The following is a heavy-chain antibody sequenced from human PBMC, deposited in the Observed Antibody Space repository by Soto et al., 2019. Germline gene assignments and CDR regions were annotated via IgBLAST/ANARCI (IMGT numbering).Heavy chain of an antibody. Sequence: EVQVVQSGGGLVQPGGSLRLSCAASGFSVTTNYMTWVRQAPGKGLEWVSVTYGAETTDFADSVRGRFTVSRDNSRNTVYLQMNSLRGEDTAVYYCARGHNRYGSENIEWGQGTLVIVSS. CDR3: ARGHNRYGSENIE. V-gene: IGHV3-66*01. CDR1: GFSVTTNY. D-gene: IGHD3-10*01. J-gene: IGHJ4*02. CDR2: TYGAETT.